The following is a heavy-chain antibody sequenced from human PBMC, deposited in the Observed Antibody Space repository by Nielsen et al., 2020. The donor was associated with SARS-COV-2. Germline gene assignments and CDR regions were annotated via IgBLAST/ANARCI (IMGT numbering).Heavy chain of an antibody. Sequence: GESLKISCAASGFTVSSNYMSWVRQAPGKGLEWVSVIYSGGSTYYADSVKGRFTISRDNAENSLSLQMNSLRAEDTAVYYCARESVTGTDAFDIWDQGTVVTVSS. CDR2: IYSGGST. V-gene: IGHV3-66*01. CDR1: GFTVSSNY. J-gene: IGHJ3*02. CDR3: ARESVTGTDAFDI. D-gene: IGHD6-19*01.